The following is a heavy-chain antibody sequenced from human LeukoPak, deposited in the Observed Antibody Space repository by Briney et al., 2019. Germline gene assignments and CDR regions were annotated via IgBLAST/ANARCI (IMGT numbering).Heavy chain of an antibody. V-gene: IGHV3-30*03. Sequence: GGSLRLSCAASGFTFSNYGMHWVRQAPGKGLEWVVVISHDGSNNNYADSVKGRFTISRDNSKNTLYLQMNSLRPEDTAVYYCASARTFYYDSSSYYLGYWGQGTLVTVSS. CDR2: ISHDGSNN. CDR3: ASARTFYYDSSSYYLGY. D-gene: IGHD3-22*01. CDR1: GFTFSNYG. J-gene: IGHJ4*02.